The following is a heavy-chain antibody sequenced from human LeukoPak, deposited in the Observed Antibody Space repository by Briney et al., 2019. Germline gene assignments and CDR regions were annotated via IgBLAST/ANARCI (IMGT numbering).Heavy chain of an antibody. J-gene: IGHJ5*02. CDR2: ISSSSSYI. Sequence: GGSLRLSCAASGFTFGSYSMNWVRQAPGKGLEWVSSISSSSSYIYYADSVKGRFTISRDNAKNSLYLQMNSLRAEDTAVYYCARHAGTTLRERNWFDPWGQGTLVTVSS. CDR1: GFTFGSYS. V-gene: IGHV3-21*01. CDR3: ARHAGTTLRERNWFDP. D-gene: IGHD1-1*01.